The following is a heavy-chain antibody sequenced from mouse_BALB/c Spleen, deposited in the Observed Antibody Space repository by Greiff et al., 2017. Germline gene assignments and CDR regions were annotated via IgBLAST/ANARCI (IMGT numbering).Heavy chain of an antibody. CDR3: ARVYGSSPYYFDY. V-gene: IGHV7-3*02. D-gene: IGHD1-1*01. J-gene: IGHJ2*01. Sequence: EVHLVESGGGLVQPGGSLRLSCATSGFTFTDYYMSWVRQPPGKALEWLGFIRNKANGYTTEYSASVKGRFTISRANSQSILYLQMNTLRAEDSATYYCARVYGSSPYYFDYWGQGTTLTVSS. CDR1: GFTFTDYY. CDR2: IRNKANGYTT.